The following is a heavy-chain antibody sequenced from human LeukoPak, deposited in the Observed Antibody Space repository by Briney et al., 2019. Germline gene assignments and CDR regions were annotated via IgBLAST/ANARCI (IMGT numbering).Heavy chain of an antibody. D-gene: IGHD3-16*01. V-gene: IGHV4-39*01. CDR1: GGSISSSSYY. CDR2: IYYSGST. Sequence: ASETLSLTCTVSGGSISSSSYYWGWIRQPPGKGLEWIGSIYYSGSTYYNPSLKSRVTISVDTSKNQFSLKLSSVIAADTAVYYCAGGAPYYFDYWGQGTLVTVSS. J-gene: IGHJ4*02. CDR3: AGGAPYYFDY.